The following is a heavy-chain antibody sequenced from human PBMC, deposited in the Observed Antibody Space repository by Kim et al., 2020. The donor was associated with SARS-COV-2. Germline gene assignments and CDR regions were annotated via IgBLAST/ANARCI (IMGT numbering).Heavy chain of an antibody. Sequence: ASVKVSCKASGYTFTSYGISWVRQAPGQGLEWMGWISAYNGNTNYAQKLQGRVTMTTDTSTSTAYMELRSLRSDDTAVYYCARDQARVGGNREDAFDIWGQGTMVTVSS. V-gene: IGHV1-18*01. CDR3: ARDQARVGGNREDAFDI. CDR1: GYTFTSYG. CDR2: ISAYNGNT. D-gene: IGHD2-15*01. J-gene: IGHJ3*02.